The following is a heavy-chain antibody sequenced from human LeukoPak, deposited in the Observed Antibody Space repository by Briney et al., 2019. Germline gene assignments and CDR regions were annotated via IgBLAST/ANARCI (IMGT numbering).Heavy chain of an antibody. CDR1: GFTFSRYG. CDR3: AKDRGSSSSAYGMDV. CDR2: ISYDGVTK. J-gene: IGHJ6*02. V-gene: IGHV3-30*18. Sequence: GGSLRLSCAASGFTFSRYGMHWVRQAPGRGLEWVSLISYDGVTKYYADTVKGRFTIFRDNSKNTLYVQMNSLRAEDTAVYYCAKDRGSSSSAYGMDVWGQGTTVTVSS. D-gene: IGHD6-13*01.